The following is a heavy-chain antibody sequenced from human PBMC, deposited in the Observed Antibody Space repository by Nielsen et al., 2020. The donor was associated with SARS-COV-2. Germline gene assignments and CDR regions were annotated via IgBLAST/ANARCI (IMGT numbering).Heavy chain of an antibody. CDR3: ARGLAGGLDP. D-gene: IGHD3-10*01. Sequence: GESLKISCAASGFTFSSYAMSWVRPAPGKGLEWVSAISCSGGSTYYADSVKGRFTISRDNSKNTMDLQMNSLRAEDTAVYYCARGLAGGLDPSGQGTLVIVSS. CDR1: GFTFSSYA. J-gene: IGHJ5*02. CDR2: ISCSGGST. V-gene: IGHV3-23*01.